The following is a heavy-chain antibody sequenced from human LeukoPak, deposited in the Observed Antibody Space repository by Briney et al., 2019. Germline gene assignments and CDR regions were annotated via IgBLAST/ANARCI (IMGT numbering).Heavy chain of an antibody. CDR1: GYSFTSYW. CDR3: ASTGYWTDLLDY. Sequence: GESLKISCKGSGYSFTSYWIGWVRQAPGQRLEWMGWINAGNGNTKYSQKFQGRVTITRDTSASTAYMELSSLRSEDTAVYYCASTGYWTDLLDYWGQGTLVTVSS. J-gene: IGHJ4*02. V-gene: IGHV1-3*01. CDR2: INAGNGNT. D-gene: IGHD3-22*01.